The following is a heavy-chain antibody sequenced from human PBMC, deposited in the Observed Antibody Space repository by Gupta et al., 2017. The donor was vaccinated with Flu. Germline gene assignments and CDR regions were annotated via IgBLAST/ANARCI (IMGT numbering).Heavy chain of an antibody. Sequence: SSYGMHWVRQAPGKGLEWVAVISYDGSNKYYADSVKGRFTISRDNSKNTLYLQMNSLRAEDTAVYYCAKTDYWGQGTLVTVSS. CDR1: SSYG. J-gene: IGHJ4*02. CDR2: ISYDGSNK. V-gene: IGHV3-30*18. CDR3: AKTDY.